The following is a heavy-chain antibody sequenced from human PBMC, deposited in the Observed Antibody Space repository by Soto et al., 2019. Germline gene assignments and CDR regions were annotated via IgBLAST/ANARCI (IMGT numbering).Heavy chain of an antibody. CDR3: ERGTGWLDQ. J-gene: IGHJ5*02. CDR2: IYHIVST. Sequence: TLALTCAVSVVSIIRVCYSVSFIRQPPGKCLDWIVYIYHIVSTYYNPSLKSRVTISLDSSKNQFSLKLSSVTAADTAVYYCERGTGWLDQRGQGNLVTVSS. CDR1: VVSIIRVCYS. V-gene: IGHV4-30-2*01.